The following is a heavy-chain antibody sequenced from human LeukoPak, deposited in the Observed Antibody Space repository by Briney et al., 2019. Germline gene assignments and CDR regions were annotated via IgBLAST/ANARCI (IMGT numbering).Heavy chain of an antibody. CDR1: GGSFSGYY. CDR3: ARSRMVRGPRDY. CDR2: INHSGST. J-gene: IGHJ4*02. V-gene: IGHV4-34*01. D-gene: IGHD3-10*01. Sequence: SETLSLTCAVYGGSFSGYYWSWIRQPPGKGLEWIGEINHSGSTNYNPSLKSRVTISVDTSKNQFSLKLSSVTAADTAVYYCARSRMVRGPRDYWGQGTLFTVSS.